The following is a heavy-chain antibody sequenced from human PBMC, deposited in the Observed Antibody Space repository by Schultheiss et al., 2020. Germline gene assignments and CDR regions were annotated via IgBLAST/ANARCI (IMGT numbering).Heavy chain of an antibody. CDR1: GGSFSGYY. CDR3: ARDQGDSDYGGNSDSAFDI. J-gene: IGHJ3*02. D-gene: IGHD4-23*01. CDR2: IYYSGST. V-gene: IGHV4-59*01. Sequence: SETLSLTCAVYGGSFSGYYWSWIRQPPGKGLEWIGYIYYSGSTNYNPSLKSRVTISVDTSKNQFSLKLSSVTAADTAVYYCARDQGDSDYGGNSDSAFDIWGQGTMVTVSS.